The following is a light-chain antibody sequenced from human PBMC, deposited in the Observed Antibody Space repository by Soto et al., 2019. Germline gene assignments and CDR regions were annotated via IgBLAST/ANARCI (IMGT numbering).Light chain of an antibody. Sequence: QPVLTQPPSVSGAPGQRVTISCTGSSSNIGAGYDVHWYQQLPGTAPKLLIYYNTNRPSGVPDRFSGSKSGTSASLAITGLQAEDEADYYCQSYDSSLDGWVFGGGTKVTVL. J-gene: IGLJ3*02. CDR3: QSYDSSLDGWV. V-gene: IGLV1-40*01. CDR1: SSNIGAGYD. CDR2: YNT.